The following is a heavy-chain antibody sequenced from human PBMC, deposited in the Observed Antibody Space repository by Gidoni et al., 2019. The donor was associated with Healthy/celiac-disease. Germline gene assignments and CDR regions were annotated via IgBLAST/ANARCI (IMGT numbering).Heavy chain of an antibody. J-gene: IGHJ4*02. CDR1: GGSISSYY. Sequence: QVQLQESGPGLVKPSETLSLTCTVSGGSISSYYWSWIRQPPGKGLEWIGYIYYSGSTNYNPSLKSRVTISVDTSKNQFSLKLSSVTAADTAVYYCARRDFGNFDYWGQGTLVTVSS. CDR2: IYYSGST. CDR3: ARRDFGNFDY. V-gene: IGHV4-59*08. D-gene: IGHD3-3*01.